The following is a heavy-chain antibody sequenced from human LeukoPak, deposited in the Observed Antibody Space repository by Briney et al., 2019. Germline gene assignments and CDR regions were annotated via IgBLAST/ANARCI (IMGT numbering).Heavy chain of an antibody. V-gene: IGHV3-23*01. CDR1: GFTFSSYA. Sequence: PGGSLRLSCAASGFTFSSYAMSWVRQAPGKGLEWVSAISGSGGSTYYADSVKGRFTISRDNSKNTLYLQMNSLRAEDTAVYYCAKDLLGYGDYFSPADWVYWGQGTLVTVSS. CDR2: ISGSGGST. D-gene: IGHD4-17*01. J-gene: IGHJ4*02. CDR3: AKDLLGYGDYFSPADWVY.